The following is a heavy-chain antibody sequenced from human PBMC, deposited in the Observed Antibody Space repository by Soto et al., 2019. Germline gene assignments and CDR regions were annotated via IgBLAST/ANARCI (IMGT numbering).Heavy chain of an antibody. V-gene: IGHV4-4*02. D-gene: IGHD3-3*01. CDR3: ARAGYYTPGFDD. J-gene: IGHJ4*02. CDR2: ISKIDNT. CDR1: GGSFSSGYW. Sequence: QVQLPESGPGLVEPSETLSLTCVVSGGSFSSGYWWNWLRQPPGKGLEWIGEISKIDNTNYNPSLKRRVTLSIDKSKNQFSLRRSSVTAADRAVYYCARAGYYTPGFDDWGQGTLVTVSS.